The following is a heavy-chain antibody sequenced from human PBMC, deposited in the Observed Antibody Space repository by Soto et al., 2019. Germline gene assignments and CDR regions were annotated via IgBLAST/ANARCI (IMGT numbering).Heavy chain of an antibody. D-gene: IGHD1-26*01. CDR3: AVALYRTTWENYNGMVV. J-gene: IGHJ6*02. V-gene: IGHV3-30-3*01. Sequence: QGQLVESGGGVVQPGRSLRLSCAASGFTFSNYVMHWVRQAPGKGLEWVTLISYDGINKYYADSVKGRFTISRDNSKNTLYLQMNNLRSEDTAVYYCAVALYRTTWENYNGMVVWGQGTTVTVSS. CDR2: ISYDGINK. CDR1: GFTFSNYV.